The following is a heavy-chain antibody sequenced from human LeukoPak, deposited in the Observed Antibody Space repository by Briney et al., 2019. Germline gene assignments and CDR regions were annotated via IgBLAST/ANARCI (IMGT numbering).Heavy chain of an antibody. V-gene: IGHV4-31*03. D-gene: IGHD1-1*01. J-gene: IGHJ3*02. CDR3: ARSDDGDDAFDI. CDR1: GGSISSGGYY. CDR2: IYYSGST. Sequence: SETLSLTCTVSGGSISSGGYYWSWIRQHPGKGLEWIGYIYYSGSTYYNPSLKSRVTISVDTSKNQFSLKLRSVTAADTAVYYCARSDDGDDAFDIWGQGTMVTVSS.